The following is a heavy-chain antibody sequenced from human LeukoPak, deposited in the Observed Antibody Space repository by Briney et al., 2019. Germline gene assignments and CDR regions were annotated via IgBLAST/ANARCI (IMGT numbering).Heavy chain of an antibody. V-gene: IGHV3-30*03. CDR3: AREGSGSIGSM. CDR1: GFTFSSYG. J-gene: IGHJ4*02. Sequence: PGGSLRLSCAASGFTFSSYGMHWVRQAPGKGLEWVAVISYDGSNKYYADSVKGRFTISRDNAKNSLYLQMNSLRAEDTAVYYCAREGSGSIGSMWGQGTLVTVSS. CDR2: ISYDGSNK. D-gene: IGHD3-10*01.